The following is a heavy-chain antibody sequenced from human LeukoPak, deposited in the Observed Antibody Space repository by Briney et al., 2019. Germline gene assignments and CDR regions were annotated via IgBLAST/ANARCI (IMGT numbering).Heavy chain of an antibody. CDR3: ARYLDYGGNSRVFQH. CDR1: GGSINSSSYY. J-gene: IGHJ1*01. CDR2: IYYSGST. D-gene: IGHD4-23*01. V-gene: IGHV4-39*01. Sequence: SETLSLTCTVSGGSINSSSYYWGWIRQPPGKGLEWIGSIYYSGSTYYNPSLKSRVTISVDTSKNQFSLKLSSVTAADTAFYYCARYLDYGGNSRVFQHWGQGTLVTVSS.